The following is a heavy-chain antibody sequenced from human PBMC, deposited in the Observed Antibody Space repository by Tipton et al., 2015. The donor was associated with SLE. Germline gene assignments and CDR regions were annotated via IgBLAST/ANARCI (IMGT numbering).Heavy chain of an antibody. CDR2: ITRTGGTT. V-gene: IGHV3-23*01. CDR1: GLRFSGSY. CDR3: VRDAYGDSTVLLDS. D-gene: IGHD4-17*01. J-gene: IGHJ4*02. Sequence: SLRLSCAASGLRFSGSYMSWIRQAPGKGLEWVSAITRTGGTTYYADSVRGRFTISRDNSQNTLYLQMSSLRAEDTAIYYCVRDAYGDSTVLLDSWGQGTLVTVSS.